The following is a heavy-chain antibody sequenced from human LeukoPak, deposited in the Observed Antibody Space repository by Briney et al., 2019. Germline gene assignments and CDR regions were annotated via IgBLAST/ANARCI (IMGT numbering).Heavy chain of an antibody. CDR2: ISGSGGST. CDR3: AKDPMSSQYQLLYPEKNNWFDP. D-gene: IGHD2-2*02. CDR1: GFTFRDA. Sequence: GGSLRLSCAASGFTFRDAWMTWVRQAPGKGLEWVSAISGSGGSTYYADSVKGRFTISRDNSKNTLYLQMNSLRAEDTAVYYCAKDPMSSQYQLLYPEKNNWFDPWGQGTLVTVSS. J-gene: IGHJ5*02. V-gene: IGHV3-23*01.